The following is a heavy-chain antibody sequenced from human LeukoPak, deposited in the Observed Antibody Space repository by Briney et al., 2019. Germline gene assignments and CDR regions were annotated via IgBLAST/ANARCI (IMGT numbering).Heavy chain of an antibody. CDR3: ARDRYNWNYGTRYFDL. V-gene: IGHV4-4*07. CDR2: IYTSGST. D-gene: IGHD1-7*01. Sequence: SETLSLTCTVSGGSISSYYWSWIRQPAGKGLEWIGRIYTSGSTNYNPSLKSRVTMSVDTSKNQFSLKLSSVTAADTAVYYCARDRYNWNYGTRYFDLWGRGTLVTVSS. J-gene: IGHJ2*01. CDR1: GGSISSYY.